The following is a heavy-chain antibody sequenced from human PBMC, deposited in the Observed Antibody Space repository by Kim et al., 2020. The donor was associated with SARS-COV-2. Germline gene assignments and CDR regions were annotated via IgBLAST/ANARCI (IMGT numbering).Heavy chain of an antibody. D-gene: IGHD1-26*01. CDR3: ARGSSGSYPRAFDI. Sequence: GGSLRLSCAASGFTFSSYWMHWVRQAPGKGLVWVSRINSDGSSTTYADSVKGRLTISRDNAKNTLYLQMNSLRAEDTAVYYCARGSSGSYPRAFDIWGQGPTVTVSS. CDR2: INSDGSST. J-gene: IGHJ3*02. CDR1: GFTFSSYW. V-gene: IGHV3-74*01.